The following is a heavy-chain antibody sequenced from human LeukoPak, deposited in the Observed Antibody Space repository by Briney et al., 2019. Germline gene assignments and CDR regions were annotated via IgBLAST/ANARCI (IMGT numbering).Heavy chain of an antibody. CDR3: ARSSGWYGYYYYYMDV. V-gene: IGHV3-43D*03. Sequence: GGSLRLSCAASGFTFDDYAMHWVRQAPGKGLEWVSLISWDGGSTYYADSVKGRFTISRDNSKNSLYLQMNSLRAEDTALYYCARSSGWYGYYYYYMDVWGKGTTVTVSS. D-gene: IGHD6-19*01. CDR2: ISWDGGST. CDR1: GFTFDDYA. J-gene: IGHJ6*03.